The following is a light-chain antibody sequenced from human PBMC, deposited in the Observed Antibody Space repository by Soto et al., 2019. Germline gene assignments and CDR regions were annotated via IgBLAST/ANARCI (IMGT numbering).Light chain of an antibody. V-gene: IGKV1-5*01. CDR3: QQYNSYSEA. CDR2: DAS. J-gene: IGKJ1*01. CDR1: QSISSW. Sequence: DIQMTQSPSTLSASVGDRVTITCRASQSISSWLAWYQQKPGQAPKLLVYDASSLESGVPSRFSGSGSGTEFTLTISRLQPDDFATYYCQQYNSYSEAFGQGTKVDNK.